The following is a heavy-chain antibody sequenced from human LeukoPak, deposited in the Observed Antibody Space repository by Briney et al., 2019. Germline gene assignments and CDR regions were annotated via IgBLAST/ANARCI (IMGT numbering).Heavy chain of an antibody. CDR2: INHSGST. D-gene: IGHD6-13*01. CDR1: GGSFSGYY. V-gene: IGHV4-34*01. J-gene: IGHJ6*03. CDR3: ARGRPDSRQQLPYYYYMDV. Sequence: SETLSLTCAVYGGSFSGYYWSWIRQPPGKGLEWIGEINHSGSTNYNLSLKSRVTISVDTSKNQFSLKLSSVTAADTAVYYCARGRPDSRQQLPYYYYMDVWGKGTTVTVSS.